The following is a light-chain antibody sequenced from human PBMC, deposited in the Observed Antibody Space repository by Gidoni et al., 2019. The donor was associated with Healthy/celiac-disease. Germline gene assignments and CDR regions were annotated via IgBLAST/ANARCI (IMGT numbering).Light chain of an antibody. J-gene: IGKJ2*01. CDR3: QQYYSTPPT. CDR2: WAS. Sequence: DIVMTQSPDSLAVSLGERATINCKSSQSVLYSSSNKNYLAWYQQKPGQPPKLLIYWASTRESGVPDRFSGSGSGTDFTLTISSLQAEDVAVYYCQQYYSTPPTFXQXTKLEIK. V-gene: IGKV4-1*01. CDR1: QSVLYSSSNKNY.